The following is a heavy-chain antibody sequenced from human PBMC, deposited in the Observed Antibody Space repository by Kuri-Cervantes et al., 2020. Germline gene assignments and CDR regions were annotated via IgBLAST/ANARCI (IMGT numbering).Heavy chain of an antibody. D-gene: IGHD3-22*01. CDR2: INAGNDNT. CDR1: GYTFTSYA. Sequence: ASVKVSCKASGYTFTSYAMHWVRQAPGQRLEWMGWINAGNDNTKYSQKFQGRVTITRDTSATTAYMELSSLRSEDTAVYYCARGGYYDSSGQDTDAFDIWGQGTMVTVSS. CDR3: ARGGYYDSSGQDTDAFDI. V-gene: IGHV1-3*01. J-gene: IGHJ3*02.